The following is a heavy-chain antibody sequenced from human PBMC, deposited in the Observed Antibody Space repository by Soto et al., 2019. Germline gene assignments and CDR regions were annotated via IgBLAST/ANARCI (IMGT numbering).Heavy chain of an antibody. J-gene: IGHJ6*02. CDR3: TIGIRFLEWSTNYYYYYGMDV. CDR2: IIPIFGTA. D-gene: IGHD3-3*01. Sequence: SVKVSCKASGGTFSSYAISWVRQAPGQGLEWMGGIIPIFGTANYAQKFQGRVTITADESTSTAYMELSSLRSEDTAVYYCTIGIRFLEWSTNYYYYYGMDVWGQGTTVTAP. V-gene: IGHV1-69*13. CDR1: GGTFSSYA.